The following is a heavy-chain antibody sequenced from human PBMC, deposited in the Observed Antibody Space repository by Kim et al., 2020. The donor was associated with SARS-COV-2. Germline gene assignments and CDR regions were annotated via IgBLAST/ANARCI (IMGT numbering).Heavy chain of an antibody. CDR3: VRDMGIAVAGTDAFDI. D-gene: IGHD6-19*01. V-gene: IGHV3-74*01. Sequence: SVKGRFTISRDNAKNTLYLQMNSLRAEDTAVYYCVRDMGIAVAGTDAFDIWGQGTMVTVSS. J-gene: IGHJ3*02.